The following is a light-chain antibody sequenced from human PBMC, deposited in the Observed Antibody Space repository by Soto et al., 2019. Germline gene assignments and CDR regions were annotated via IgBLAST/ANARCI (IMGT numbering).Light chain of an antibody. J-gene: IGLJ1*01. CDR1: SSDVGGYKY. Sequence: QSALTQPASVSGSPGQSITISCTGTSSDVGGYKYVSWYQQYPAKAPKLMIYDVSNRPSGVSNRFSGSKSGNTSSLTISGLQADDEADYYCSSYTSSSTLVFGTGTKVTVL. CDR3: SSYTSSSTLV. V-gene: IGLV2-14*03. CDR2: DVS.